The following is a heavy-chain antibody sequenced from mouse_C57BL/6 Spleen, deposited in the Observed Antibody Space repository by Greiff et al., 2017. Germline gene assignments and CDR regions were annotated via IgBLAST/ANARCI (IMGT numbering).Heavy chain of an antibody. CDR3: ARGGYYGSSYRDYAMDY. CDR2: IDPSDSYT. Sequence: QVQLQQPGAELVKPGASVKLSCKASGYTFTSYWMQWVKQRPGQGLEWIGEIDPSDSYTNYNQKFKGKATLTVDTSSSTAYMQLSSLTSEDSAVYYCARGGYYGSSYRDYAMDYWGQGTSVTVSS. D-gene: IGHD1-1*01. V-gene: IGHV1-50*01. J-gene: IGHJ4*01. CDR1: GYTFTSYW.